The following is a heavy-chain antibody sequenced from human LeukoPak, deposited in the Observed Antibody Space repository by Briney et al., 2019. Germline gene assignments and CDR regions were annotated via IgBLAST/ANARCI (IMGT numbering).Heavy chain of an antibody. V-gene: IGHV4-39*01. CDR1: GDSISSTIYY. D-gene: IGHD5-18*01. CDR2: IYYSGST. CDR3: ALLGYSYGFEPADY. J-gene: IGHJ4*02. Sequence: SETLSLTCTVSGDSISSTIYYWGWIRQPPGMGLEWIGSIYYSGSTYYSPSLKSRVTISVDTSKNQFSLKLSSVTAADTAVYYCALLGYSYGFEPADYWGQGTLVTVSS.